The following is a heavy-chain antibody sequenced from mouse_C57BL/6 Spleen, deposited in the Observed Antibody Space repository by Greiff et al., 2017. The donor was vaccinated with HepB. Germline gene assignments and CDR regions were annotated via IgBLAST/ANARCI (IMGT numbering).Heavy chain of an antibody. CDR3: ARSAPYYAMDY. CDR1: RYTFTNYW. V-gene: IGHV1-63*01. Sequence: VQRVESGAELVRPGTSVKMSCKASRYTFTNYWIGWAKQRPGHGLEWIGDIYPGGGYTNYNEKFKGTATLTADKSSSTAYMQFSSLTSEDSAIYYCARSAPYYAMDYWGQGTSVTVSS. CDR2: IYPGGGYT. J-gene: IGHJ4*01.